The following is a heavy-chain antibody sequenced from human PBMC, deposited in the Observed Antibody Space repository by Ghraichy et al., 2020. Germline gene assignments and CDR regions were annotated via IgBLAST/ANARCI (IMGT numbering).Heavy chain of an antibody. V-gene: IGHV3-30*04. CDR2: ISYDGSNK. CDR3: ARDRLSYGPYYYYYYYMDV. D-gene: IGHD5-18*01. CDR1: GFTFSSYA. Sequence: LSLTCAASGFTFSSYAMHWVRQAPGKGLEWVAVISYDGSNKYYADSVKGRFTISRDNSKNTLYLQMNSLRAEDTAVYYCARDRLSYGPYYYYYYYMDVWGKGTTVTVSS. J-gene: IGHJ6*03.